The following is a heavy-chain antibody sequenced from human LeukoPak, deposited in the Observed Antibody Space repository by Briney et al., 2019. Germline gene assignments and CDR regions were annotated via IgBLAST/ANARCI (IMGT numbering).Heavy chain of an antibody. D-gene: IGHD5-18*01. CDR3: ARGGSGTAMPLV. Sequence: ASVKVSCTASGYTFTSYGISWVRQAPGQGLEWMGWISAYNGNTNYAQKLQGRVTMTTDTSTSTVYMELSSLRSEDTAVYYCARGGSGTAMPLVWGQGTLVTVSS. CDR1: GYTFTSYG. CDR2: ISAYNGNT. J-gene: IGHJ4*02. V-gene: IGHV1-18*01.